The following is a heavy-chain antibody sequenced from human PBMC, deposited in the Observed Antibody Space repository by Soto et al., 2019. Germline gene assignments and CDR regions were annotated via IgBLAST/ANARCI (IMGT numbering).Heavy chain of an antibody. CDR3: TAGRSCSGTRHPFSCYYGMRV. CDR1: GFTFDDYA. V-gene: IGHV3-9*01. CDR2: ISWNSGSI. D-gene: IGHD3-10*02. Sequence: SLRLSCAASGFTFDDYAMHWVRQAPGKGLEWVSGISWNSGSIGYADSVKGRFTISRDNAKNSLYLQMNSLRAEDTALYYCTAGRSCSGTRHPFSCYYGMRVWGQGPTVTVSS. J-gene: IGHJ6*02.